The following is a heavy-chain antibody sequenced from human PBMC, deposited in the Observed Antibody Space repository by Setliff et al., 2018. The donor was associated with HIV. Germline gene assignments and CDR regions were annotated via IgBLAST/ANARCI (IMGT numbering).Heavy chain of an antibody. J-gene: IGHJ3*02. V-gene: IGHV3-30-3*01. D-gene: IGHD4-17*01. CDR2: ISYDGNNK. CDR3: ARAYGDPPHDAFDI. Sequence: HPGGSLRLSCAASGFTFSSYAMHWVRQAPGKGLEWVAVISYDGNNKYYADSVKGRFTISRDNSKNTLYLQMNSLRAEDTAVYYCARAYGDPPHDAFDIWGQGTMVTVSS. CDR1: GFTFSSYA.